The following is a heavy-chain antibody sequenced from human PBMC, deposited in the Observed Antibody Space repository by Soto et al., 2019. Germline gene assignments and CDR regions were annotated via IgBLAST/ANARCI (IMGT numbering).Heavy chain of an antibody. CDR1: GFTFSNYA. Sequence: EVQLLESGGGLVQPGGSLRLSCAASGFTFSNYAMSWVRQAPGKGLEWVSSISKSGGGTYYADSVKGRLTISRDNSKNTLYLQMNSLKAEDTAVYSCAKTSSLFDYWGQGTLVTVSS. V-gene: IGHV3-23*01. CDR2: ISKSGGGT. J-gene: IGHJ4*02. D-gene: IGHD6-13*01. CDR3: AKTSSLFDY.